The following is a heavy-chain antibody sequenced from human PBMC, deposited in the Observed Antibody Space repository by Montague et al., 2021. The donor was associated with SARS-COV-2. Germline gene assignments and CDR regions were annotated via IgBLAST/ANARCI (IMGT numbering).Heavy chain of an antibody. D-gene: IGHD3-22*01. J-gene: IGHJ6*02. CDR2: IYYSGST. CDR1: GGSISSSSYY. V-gene: IGHV4-39*07. Sequence: SETLSLTCTVSGGSISSSSYYWGWIRQPPGKGLEWIGSIYYSGSTXYNPSLKSRVTISVDTSKNQFSLKLSSVTAADTAVYSCARDTRITMIVVVQGYGMDVWGQGTTVTVSS. CDR3: ARDTRITMIVVVQGYGMDV.